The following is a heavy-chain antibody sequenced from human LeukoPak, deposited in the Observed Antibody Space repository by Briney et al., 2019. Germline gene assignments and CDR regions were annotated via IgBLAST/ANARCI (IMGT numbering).Heavy chain of an antibody. CDR3: ARDEGILGIHF. D-gene: IGHD3-16*01. J-gene: IGHJ4*02. CDR2: LIPVFNIA. Sequence: ASVKVSCKTSGGTFSSYGIVWVRQAPGQGLEWLGRLIPVFNIANYARKFQGRVSITADKSTTTAYMELTSLTSEDTAVYFCARDEGILGIHFWGQGTLVTVSS. V-gene: IGHV1-69*04. CDR1: GGTFSSYG.